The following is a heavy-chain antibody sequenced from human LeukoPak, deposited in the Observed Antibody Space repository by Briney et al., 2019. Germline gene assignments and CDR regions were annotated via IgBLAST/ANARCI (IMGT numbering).Heavy chain of an antibody. J-gene: IGHJ3*02. Sequence: GGSLRLSCTVSGFTLSSYEMTWFRQAPGKGLEWVAFIRYDGINKYYADSVKGRFTISRDNSKNTLYQQMNSLRAEDTAVYYCAKERGSSWYSDFDIWGQGTMVTVSS. CDR3: AKERGSSWYSDFDI. D-gene: IGHD6-13*01. CDR1: GFTLSSYE. V-gene: IGHV3-30*02. CDR2: IRYDGINK.